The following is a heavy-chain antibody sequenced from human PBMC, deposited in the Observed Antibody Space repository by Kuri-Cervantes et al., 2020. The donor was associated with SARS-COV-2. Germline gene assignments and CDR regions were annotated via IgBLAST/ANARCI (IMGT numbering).Heavy chain of an antibody. CDR2: INPDGSYT. CDR3: ARDWDRLGEFCYGMDV. V-gene: IGHV3-74*01. D-gene: IGHD3-16*01. Sequence: GGSLRLSCAASGFTYSGHWIHWVRQAPGKGLVWVSRINPDGSYTNNADSVKGRFTLSRDNARNTLYLQMNSLGAEDTAVYYCARDWDRLGEFCYGMDVWGQGTTVTVSS. CDR1: GFTYSGHW. J-gene: IGHJ6*02.